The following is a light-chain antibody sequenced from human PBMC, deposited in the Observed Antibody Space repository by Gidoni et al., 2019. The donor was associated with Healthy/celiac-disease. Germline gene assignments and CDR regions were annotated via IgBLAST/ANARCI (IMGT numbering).Light chain of an antibody. Sequence: DIQLTQSPSSLSASVGDRVTITCRASQSISSYLNWYQQKPGKAPKLLIYAASSLQSGVPSRFSGSGSGTDLTLNISSLQREDFATYYWQQSYSTPLVVGGGTKVEIK. CDR2: AAS. CDR3: QQSYSTPLV. CDR1: QSISSY. J-gene: IGKJ4*01. V-gene: IGKV1-39*01.